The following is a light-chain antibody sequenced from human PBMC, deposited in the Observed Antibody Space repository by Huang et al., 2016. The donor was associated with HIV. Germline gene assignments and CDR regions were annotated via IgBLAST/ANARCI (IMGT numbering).Light chain of an antibody. CDR2: GAS. Sequence: EVVMTQSPATLSVSPGERATLSCRASQSVSSNLAWYQQKPGQAPRLLIYGASTRATGIPAGFSGSGSGTEFTLTISSLQSEDFAVYYCQQYNNWPPVTFGQGTKLEIK. CDR1: QSVSSN. V-gene: IGKV3D-15*01. CDR3: QQYNNWPPVT. J-gene: IGKJ2*01.